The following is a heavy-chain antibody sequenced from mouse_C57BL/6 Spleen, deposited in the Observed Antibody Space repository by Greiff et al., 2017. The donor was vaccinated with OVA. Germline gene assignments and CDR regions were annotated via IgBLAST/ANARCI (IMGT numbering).Heavy chain of an antibody. D-gene: IGHD2-4*01. CDR2: ISSGGSYT. CDR3: ARRGYDYDYFDY. V-gene: IGHV5-6*02. CDR1: GFTFSSYG. Sequence: EVMLVESGGDLVKPGGSLKLSCAASGFTFSSYGMSWVRQTPDKRLEWVATISSGGSYTYYPDSVKGRFTISRDNAKNTLYLQMSSLKSEDTAMYYCARRGYDYDYFDYWGQGTTLTVSS. J-gene: IGHJ2*01.